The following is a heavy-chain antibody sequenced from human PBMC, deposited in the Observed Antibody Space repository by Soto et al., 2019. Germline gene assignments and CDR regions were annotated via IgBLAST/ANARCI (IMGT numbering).Heavy chain of an antibody. CDR1: GFTFSSYA. CDR3: ARSAHYDFWSGYYYMDV. V-gene: IGHV3-23*01. J-gene: IGHJ6*03. D-gene: IGHD3-3*01. CDR2: ISGSGGIT. Sequence: EVQLLESGGGLVQPGGSLRLSCATSGFTFSSYAMAWVRQVPGKGLEWVSAISGSGGITYHAASVKGRFSISRDNSRNMLYLQMNSLGAEDTAVYYCARSAHYDFWSGYYYMDVWGIGTTVTVSS.